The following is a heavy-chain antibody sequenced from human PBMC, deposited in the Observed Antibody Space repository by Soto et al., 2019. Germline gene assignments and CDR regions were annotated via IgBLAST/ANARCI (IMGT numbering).Heavy chain of an antibody. J-gene: IGHJ4*02. Sequence: SETLSLTCTVSDGSIHNYYWSWMRQTPGKGLVWIGHIYSIGSTKYNPSLQSRVSISSDTSKNQFFLNLTSVSAADTGVYFCARGSPRYSGNWYEHFDYWGQGTRVTVSS. CDR2: IYSIGST. CDR1: DGSIHNYY. D-gene: IGHD6-13*01. CDR3: ARGSPRYSGNWYEHFDY. V-gene: IGHV4-59*01.